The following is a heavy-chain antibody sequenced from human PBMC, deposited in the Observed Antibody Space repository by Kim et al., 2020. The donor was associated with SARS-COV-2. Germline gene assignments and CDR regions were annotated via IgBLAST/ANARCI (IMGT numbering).Heavy chain of an antibody. V-gene: IGHV4-38-2*02. D-gene: IGHD6-13*01. CDR2: IYHSGST. J-gene: IGHJ4*01. CDR3: ARTGYSSSWYSFDFDY. CDR1: GYSISSGYY. Sequence: SETLSLTCTVSGYSISSGYYWGWIRQPPGKGLEWIGSIYHSGSTYYNPSLKSRVTISVDTSKNQFSLKLSSVTAADTAVYYCARTGYSSSWYSFDFDYWG.